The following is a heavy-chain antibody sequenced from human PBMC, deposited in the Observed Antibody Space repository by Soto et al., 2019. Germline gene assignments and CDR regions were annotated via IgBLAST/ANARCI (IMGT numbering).Heavy chain of an antibody. Sequence: GGSLRLSCAASGFTFSSYGMHWVRQAPGKGLEWVAVISYDGSNKYYADSVKGRFTISRDNSKNTLYLQMNSLRSDDTAVFYWARDFLKYSIISSWYEDTFDYWGQGTPVTVSS. D-gene: IGHD6-13*01. CDR3: ARDFLKYSIISSWYEDTFDY. V-gene: IGHV3-30*03. CDR2: ISYDGSNK. J-gene: IGHJ4*02. CDR1: GFTFSSYG.